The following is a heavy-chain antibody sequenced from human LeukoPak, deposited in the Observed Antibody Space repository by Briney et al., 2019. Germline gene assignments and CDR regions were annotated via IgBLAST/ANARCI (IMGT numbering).Heavy chain of an antibody. J-gene: IGHJ4*02. CDR1: GFTFSNYW. CDR3: AREILAPGKTHDY. V-gene: IGHV3-74*01. Sequence: GGSLRLSCAASGFTFSNYWMHWVRQVPGKGLVWVSRINDDGSAAFYADSVKGRFTISRDNAKNTLFLQINSLRAEDTAVYYCAREILAPGKTHDYWGQGTLVTVSS. CDR2: INDDGSAA.